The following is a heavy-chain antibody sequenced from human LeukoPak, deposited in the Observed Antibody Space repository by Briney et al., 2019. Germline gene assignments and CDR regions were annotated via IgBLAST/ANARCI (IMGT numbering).Heavy chain of an antibody. J-gene: IGHJ4*02. D-gene: IGHD4-11*01. Sequence: ASAKVSCKASGYTFTGYYMHWVRQAPGQRLEWMGWINTGNGNTKYSQKFRATVTITRDTSASTAYMELGSLRSEDTAVYYCARGPNYSNYEFDYWGQGTLVTVSS. V-gene: IGHV1-3*04. CDR3: ARGPNYSNYEFDY. CDR2: INTGNGNT. CDR1: GYTFTGYY.